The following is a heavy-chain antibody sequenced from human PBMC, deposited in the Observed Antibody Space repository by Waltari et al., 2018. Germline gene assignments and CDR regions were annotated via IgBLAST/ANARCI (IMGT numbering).Heavy chain of an antibody. CDR2: SRSSSSYI. J-gene: IGHJ3*02. CDR3: ARDGQRVEAPYAFDI. D-gene: IGHD6-25*01. CDR1: GFTFSSYS. V-gene: IGHV3-21*01. Sequence: EVQLVESGGGLVTPGGSLRLSCAASGFTFSSYSMNWVRPAPGKGLEWVSSSRSSSSYIYYADSVKGRFTISRDNSKNTLYLQMNSLRAEDTAVYYCARDGQRVEAPYAFDIWGQGTMVTVSS.